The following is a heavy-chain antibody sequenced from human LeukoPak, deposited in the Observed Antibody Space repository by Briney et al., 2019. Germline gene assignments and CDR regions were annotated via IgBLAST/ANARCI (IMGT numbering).Heavy chain of an antibody. D-gene: IGHD4-23*01. J-gene: IGHJ6*02. CDR3: AKRTDYGGNSATRYYYGMDV. CDR1: GFTLTNYA. CDR2: ISGSGAST. V-gene: IGHV3-23*01. Sequence: GGSLRLSCAASGFTLTNYAMSWVRQAPGKGLEWVSAISGSGASTYYADSVKGRFTVSRDSSKNTLYLQMNSLRAEDTAVYYCAKRTDYGGNSATRYYYGMDVWGQGTTVTVSS.